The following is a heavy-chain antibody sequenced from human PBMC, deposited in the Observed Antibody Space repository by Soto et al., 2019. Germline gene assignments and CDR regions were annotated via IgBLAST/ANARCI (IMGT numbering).Heavy chain of an antibody. CDR1: GFTFSSYT. D-gene: IGHD4-17*01. J-gene: IGHJ4*02. Sequence: PGGSRRLSCAASGFTFSSYTMGWVRQAPGKWLEWVSAIFGSGGSTYYANSVKGRFTISRDNSKNTLYLQMNSLRAEVTAVYYCAKDGGYNDYGDYANFYWGQGTLVTVSS. CDR2: IFGSGGST. V-gene: IGHV3-23*01. CDR3: AKDGGYNDYGDYANFY.